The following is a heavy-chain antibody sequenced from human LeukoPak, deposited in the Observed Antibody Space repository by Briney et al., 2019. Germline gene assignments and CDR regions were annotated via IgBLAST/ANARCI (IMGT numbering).Heavy chain of an antibody. J-gene: IGHJ4*02. D-gene: IGHD5-18*01. CDR2: IYYGGST. CDR1: GGSISSYY. Sequence: SETLSLTCTVSGGSISSYYWSWIRQPPGKGLEWIGYIYYGGSTSYNPSLKSRVSISVDTSKNQFSLKLTSVTAADTAVYYCARDWGFSYGHFDCWGQGTLVTVSS. V-gene: IGHV4-59*01. CDR3: ARDWGFSYGHFDC.